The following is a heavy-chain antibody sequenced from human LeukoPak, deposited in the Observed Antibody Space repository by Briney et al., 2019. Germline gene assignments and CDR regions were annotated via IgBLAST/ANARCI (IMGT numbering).Heavy chain of an antibody. CDR3: AKTLGDYALYYFDY. Sequence: GGSVRLSCAASGFTFSSYWMHWVRQAPGKGLVWVARIKGDGISTIYADSVKGRFTISRDNSKNTLFLQMNSLRAEDTAVYYCAKTLGDYALYYFDYWGQGTLVTVSS. V-gene: IGHV3-74*01. D-gene: IGHD4-17*01. CDR1: GFTFSSYW. J-gene: IGHJ4*02. CDR2: IKGDGIST.